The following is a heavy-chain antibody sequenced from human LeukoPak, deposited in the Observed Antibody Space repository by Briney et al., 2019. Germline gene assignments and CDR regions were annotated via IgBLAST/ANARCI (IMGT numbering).Heavy chain of an antibody. CDR1: GFIFSNYD. CDR2: ISTAGDT. Sequence: PGGSLRLSRAASGFIFSNYDMHWVRQATGKGLEWVSAISTAGDTYYPASVKGRFTISRENAKNSLYLQMNTLRAGDTAIYYCARGNIFTGYEYWGQGTLVTVSS. CDR3: ARGNIFTGYEY. D-gene: IGHD3-9*01. V-gene: IGHV3-13*04. J-gene: IGHJ4*02.